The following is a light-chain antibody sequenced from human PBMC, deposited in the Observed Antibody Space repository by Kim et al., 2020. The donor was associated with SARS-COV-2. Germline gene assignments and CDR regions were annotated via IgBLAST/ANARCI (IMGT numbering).Light chain of an antibody. CDR2: GAS. CDR3: QQYGSSTGYT. J-gene: IGKJ2*01. Sequence: SPGERATPSCRASQSVSSNYLAWYQQKPGQAPRLLIYGASSRATGIPDRFSGSGSGTDFTLTISRLEPEDFAVYYCQQYGSSTGYTFGQGTKLEI. CDR1: QSVSSNY. V-gene: IGKV3-20*01.